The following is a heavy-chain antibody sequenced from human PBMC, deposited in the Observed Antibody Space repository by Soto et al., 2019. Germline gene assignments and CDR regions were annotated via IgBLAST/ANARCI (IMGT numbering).Heavy chain of an antibody. D-gene: IGHD2-15*01. J-gene: IGHJ4*02. Sequence: EVQLVESGGALVQPGGSLRLSCAASGFTVSSNYMNWVRQAPGKGLEWVSVIYSGGLTSYADSVKGRFTISRDSFKNTLYLQMNSLRTEDTAVYYCARTIGGASSLYFDYWGQGTLVTVSS. CDR3: ARTIGGASSLYFDY. V-gene: IGHV3-66*01. CDR2: IYSGGLT. CDR1: GFTVSSNY.